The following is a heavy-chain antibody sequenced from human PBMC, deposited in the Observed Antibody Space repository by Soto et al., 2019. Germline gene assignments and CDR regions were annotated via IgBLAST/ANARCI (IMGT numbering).Heavy chain of an antibody. CDR2: IYWNDDK. Sequence: SGPTLVNPTQTLTLTCIFSGFSLRASGVGVGWIRQPPGKALEWLGFIYWNDDKRYSPSLKSRLTITKDTSKNQVVLTMTNMDPVDTATYFCAKSGSSGWYGWFDPWGQGTLVTVSS. V-gene: IGHV2-5*01. D-gene: IGHD6-19*01. CDR1: GFSLRASGVG. J-gene: IGHJ5*02. CDR3: AKSGSSGWYGWFDP.